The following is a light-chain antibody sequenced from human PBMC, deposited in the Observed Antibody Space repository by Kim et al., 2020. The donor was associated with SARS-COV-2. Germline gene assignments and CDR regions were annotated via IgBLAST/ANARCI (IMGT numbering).Light chain of an antibody. Sequence: SPGERGTLSCWASQSVSSSYLAWYQQKPGQAPRLLIYGASNRATGIPDRFSGSGSGTDFTLTISRLKPEDFAVYYCQQYGNSPRTFGQGTKVDIK. V-gene: IGKV3-20*01. CDR3: QQYGNSPRT. CDR2: GAS. J-gene: IGKJ1*01. CDR1: QSVSSSY.